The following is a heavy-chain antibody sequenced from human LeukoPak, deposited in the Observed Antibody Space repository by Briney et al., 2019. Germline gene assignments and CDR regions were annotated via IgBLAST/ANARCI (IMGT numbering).Heavy chain of an antibody. CDR1: GDSISSYH. D-gene: IGHD4-23*01. CDR3: ALTDYGGGSDY. V-gene: IGHV4-59*01. Sequence: PSETLSLTCTVSGDSISSYHWSWIRQPPGKGLEWIGYIYYSGSTNYNPSPKSRVTISIDTSKNQFSLKLSSVTAADTAVYYCALTDYGGGSDYWGQGTLVTVSS. CDR2: IYYSGST. J-gene: IGHJ4*02.